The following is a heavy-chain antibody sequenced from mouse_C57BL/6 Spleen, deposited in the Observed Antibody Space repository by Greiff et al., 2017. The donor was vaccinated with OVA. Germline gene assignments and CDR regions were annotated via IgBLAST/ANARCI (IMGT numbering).Heavy chain of an antibody. J-gene: IGHJ2*01. D-gene: IGHD1-1*01. Sequence: VQLQQSGPELVKPGASVKISCKASGYAFSSSWMNWVKQRPGKGLEWIGRIYPGDGDTNYNGKFKGKATLTADKSSSTAYMQLSSLTSEDSAVYFCASYYYGSRYYFDYWGQGTTLTVSS. V-gene: IGHV1-82*01. CDR2: IYPGDGDT. CDR1: GYAFSSSW. CDR3: ASYYYGSRYYFDY.